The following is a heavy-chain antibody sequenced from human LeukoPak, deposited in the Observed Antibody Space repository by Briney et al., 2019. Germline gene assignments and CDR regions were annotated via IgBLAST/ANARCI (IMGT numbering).Heavy chain of an antibody. J-gene: IGHJ4*02. CDR1: GYTFTDYY. Sequence: ASVKVSCKASGYTFTDYYMHWVRQAPGQGLEWMGWINTHSGGTSYAQKFRGRVTMTRDTSISTGYMELNRLRSDDTAVYYCARTRISAPVDYWGQGTLVTVSS. D-gene: IGHD6-6*01. V-gene: IGHV1-2*02. CDR2: INTHSGGT. CDR3: ARTRISAPVDY.